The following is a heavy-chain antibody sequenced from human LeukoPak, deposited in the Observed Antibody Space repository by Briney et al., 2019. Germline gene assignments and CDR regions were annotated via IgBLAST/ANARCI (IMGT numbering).Heavy chain of an antibody. D-gene: IGHD4-17*01. CDR1: GFTFSTYW. V-gene: IGHV3-7*01. CDR3: ARVIGSYGDSAY. J-gene: IGHJ4*02. Sequence: PGGSLRLSCAASGFTFSTYWMSWVRQAPGKGLEWVANIKEDGSEKYYGDSVKGRFTISRDNAKNSLYLEMNSLRVEDTAVYYCARVIGSYGDSAYWGQGTLVTVSS. CDR2: IKEDGSEK.